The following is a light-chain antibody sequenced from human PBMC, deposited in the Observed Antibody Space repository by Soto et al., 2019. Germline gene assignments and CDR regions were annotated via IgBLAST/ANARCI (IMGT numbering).Light chain of an antibody. CDR2: DVS. J-gene: IGLJ1*01. CDR3: ISYTRITTLV. V-gene: IGLV2-14*01. CDR1: SSDVGTYNY. Sequence: QSALTEPASVSGSPGQSITISCTGTSSDVGTYNYVSWYQQHPDKAPKLMIYDVSDRPSGISNRFSGSKSGNTASLTISGLQAEDLAEYYCISYTRITTLVFGTGTKLTVL.